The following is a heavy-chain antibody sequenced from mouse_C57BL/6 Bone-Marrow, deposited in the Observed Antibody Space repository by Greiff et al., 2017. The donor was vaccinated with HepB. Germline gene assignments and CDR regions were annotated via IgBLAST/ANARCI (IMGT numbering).Heavy chain of an antibody. CDR1: GYTFTSYW. CDR2: IYPGSGST. Sequence: QVQLKQPGAELVKPGASVKMSCKASGYTFTSYWITWVKQRPGQGLEWIGDIYPGSGSTNYNEKLKSKATLTVDTSSSTAYMQLSSLTSEDSAVYYCARSGYYAFAYWGQGTLVTVSA. CDR3: ARSGYYAFAY. V-gene: IGHV1-55*01. J-gene: IGHJ3*01. D-gene: IGHD2-3*01.